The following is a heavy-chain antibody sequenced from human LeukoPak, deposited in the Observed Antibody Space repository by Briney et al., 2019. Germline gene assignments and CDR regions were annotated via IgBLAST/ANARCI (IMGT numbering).Heavy chain of an antibody. Sequence: GRSLRLSCAASGFTFSSYGMHWVRQAPGKGLEWVAVISYDGSNKYYADSVKGRFTISRDNSKNTLYLQMNSLRAEDTAVYYCAKDQGGYYGSGSYFDYWGQGTLVTVSS. CDR1: GFTFSSYG. J-gene: IGHJ4*02. CDR3: AKDQGGYYGSGSYFDY. V-gene: IGHV3-30*18. CDR2: ISYDGSNK. D-gene: IGHD3-10*01.